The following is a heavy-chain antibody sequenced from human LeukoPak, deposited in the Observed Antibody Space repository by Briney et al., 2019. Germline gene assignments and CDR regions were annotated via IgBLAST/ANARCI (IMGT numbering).Heavy chain of an antibody. V-gene: IGHV4-39*07. D-gene: IGHD1-26*01. Sequence: SETLSLTCTVSGGSISSSSYYWGWIRQPPGKGLEWIGSIYYSGSTYYNPSLKSRVTISVDTSKNQFSLKLSSVTAADTAVYYCARESRESGSPWEPYYMDVWGKGTTVTISS. CDR3: ARESRESGSPWEPYYMDV. J-gene: IGHJ6*03. CDR2: IYYSGST. CDR1: GGSISSSSYY.